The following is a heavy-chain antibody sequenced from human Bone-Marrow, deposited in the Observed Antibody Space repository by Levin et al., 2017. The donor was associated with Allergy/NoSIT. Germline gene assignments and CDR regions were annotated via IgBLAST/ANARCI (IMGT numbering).Heavy chain of an antibody. D-gene: IGHD5-24*01. CDR2: INSKTGNP. CDR1: GYTFTKYS. CDR3: ARDGAMAVFDH. J-gene: IGHJ4*02. Sequence: GESLKISCKASGYTFTKYSLNWVRQAPGQGLEWMGWINSKTGNPAYAQDFTGRFVFSLDTSVSTAYLQINSLKAEDTAVYYCARDGAMAVFDHWGQGTLVTVPS. V-gene: IGHV7-4-1*02.